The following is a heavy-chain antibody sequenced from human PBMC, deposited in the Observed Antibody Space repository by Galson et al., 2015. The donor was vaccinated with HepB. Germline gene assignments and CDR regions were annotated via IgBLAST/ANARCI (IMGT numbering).Heavy chain of an antibody. V-gene: IGHV4-34*01. Sequence: SETLSLTCAVYGGSFSGYYWSWIRQPPGKGLEWIGEINHSGSTNYNPSLKSRVTISVDTSKNQFSLKLSSVTAADTAVYYCARAYYFDYWGQGTLVTVSS. CDR1: GGSFSGYY. CDR2: INHSGST. CDR3: ARAYYFDY. J-gene: IGHJ4*02.